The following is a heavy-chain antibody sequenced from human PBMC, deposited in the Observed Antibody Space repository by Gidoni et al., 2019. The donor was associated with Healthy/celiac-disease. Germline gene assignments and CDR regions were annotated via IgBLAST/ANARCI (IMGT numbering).Heavy chain of an antibody. D-gene: IGHD6-13*01. V-gene: IGHV4-38-2*02. J-gene: IGHJ3*02. CDR2: IFHSGST. Sequence: QVQLQESGPGLVKPSETLSLTCTVSGYSISSGYYWGWFRQPPGKGLEWIGSIFHSGSTYYNPSLKSRVTISVDTSKNQFSLKLTSVTAADTAVYYCARGFSSNWPPDIWGQGTMVTVSS. CDR1: GYSISSGYY. CDR3: ARGFSSNWPPDI.